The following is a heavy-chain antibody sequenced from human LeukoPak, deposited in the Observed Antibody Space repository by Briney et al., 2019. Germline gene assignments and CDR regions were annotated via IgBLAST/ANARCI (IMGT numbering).Heavy chain of an antibody. CDR2: IKQDGSEK. Sequence: GGSLRLSCAASGFTFSSYWMSWVRQAPGKGLEWVANIKQDGSEKYYVDSVKGRFTISRDNAKNSLYLQMNSLRAEDTAVYYCARDSGRYSGYLHTFDYWGQGTLVTVSS. J-gene: IGHJ4*02. V-gene: IGHV3-7*01. D-gene: IGHD5-12*01. CDR1: GFTFSSYW. CDR3: ARDSGRYSGYLHTFDY.